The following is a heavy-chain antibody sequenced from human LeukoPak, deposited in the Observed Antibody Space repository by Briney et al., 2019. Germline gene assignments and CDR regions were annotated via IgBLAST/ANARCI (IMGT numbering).Heavy chain of an antibody. CDR3: ARALYSGSYFDY. Sequence: SETLSLTCAVSGGSISSSSYYWGWIRQPPGKGLEWIGSIYYSGSTYYNPSLKSRVTISVDTSKNQFSLKLSSVTAADTAVYYCARALYSGSYFDYWGQGTLVTVSS. V-gene: IGHV4-39*07. CDR1: GGSISSSSYY. D-gene: IGHD1-26*01. J-gene: IGHJ4*02. CDR2: IYYSGST.